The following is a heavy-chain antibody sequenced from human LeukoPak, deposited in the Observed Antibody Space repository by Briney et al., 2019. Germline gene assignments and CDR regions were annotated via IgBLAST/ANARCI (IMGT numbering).Heavy chain of an antibody. D-gene: IGHD6-13*01. CDR3: ARGRFDSWALFDY. J-gene: IGHJ4*02. V-gene: IGHV3-7*01. CDR1: GFTFSSYW. CDR2: IKQDGSEK. Sequence: GGSLRLSCAASGFTFSSYWMSWVRQAPGKGLEWVANIKQDGSEKYYVDSVKGRFTISRDNAKNSLYLQMNSLRAEDTAVYYCARGRFDSWALFDYWGQGTLVTVSS.